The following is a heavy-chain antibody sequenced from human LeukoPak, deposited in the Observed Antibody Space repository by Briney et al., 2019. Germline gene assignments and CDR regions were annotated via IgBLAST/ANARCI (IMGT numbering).Heavy chain of an antibody. J-gene: IGHJ4*02. CDR3: ARRRGSSGTIDY. V-gene: IGHV4-59*08. CDR1: GGSISSYY. D-gene: IGHD6-19*01. Sequence: SETLSLTCTVSGGSISSYYWSWIRQPTGKGLEWIGYIYYSGNINYNPSLKSRVTISVDTSKNQFSLKLSSVTAADTALYYCARRRGSSGTIDYWGQGTLVTVS. CDR2: IYYSGNI.